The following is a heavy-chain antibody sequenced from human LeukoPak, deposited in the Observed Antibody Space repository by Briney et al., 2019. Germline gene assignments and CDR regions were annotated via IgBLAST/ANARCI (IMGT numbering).Heavy chain of an antibody. CDR3: AREEFLHEIDSSGYFVY. CDR2: VYSSGVG. D-gene: IGHD3-22*01. J-gene: IGHJ4*02. V-gene: IGHV4-4*07. Sequence: KPSETLSLTCTVSGGSITGYYWNWIRQPAGQGLEWLGRVYSSGVGNYNPSLTSRVNMSVDTSKNQFSRKLTSLTAADTAVYYCAREEFLHEIDSSGYFVYWGQGTLVTVSS. CDR1: GGSITGYY.